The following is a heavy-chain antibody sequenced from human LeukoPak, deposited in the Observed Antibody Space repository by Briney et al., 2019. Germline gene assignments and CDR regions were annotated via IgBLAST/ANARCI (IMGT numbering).Heavy chain of an antibody. CDR2: INSDGSST. Sequence: PGGSLRLSCAASGFTFSSYWMHWVRQAPGKGLVWVSRINSDGSSTSYADSVKGRFTISRDNAKNTLYLQMNSLRAEDTAVYYCARGPMLAYYFDYWGQGTLVTVFS. CDR1: GFTFSSYW. V-gene: IGHV3-74*01. CDR3: ARGPMLAYYFDY. D-gene: IGHD2-8*01. J-gene: IGHJ4*02.